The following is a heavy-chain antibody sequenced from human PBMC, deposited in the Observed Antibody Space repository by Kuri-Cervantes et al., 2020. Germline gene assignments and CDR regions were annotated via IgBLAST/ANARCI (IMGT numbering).Heavy chain of an antibody. CDR2: INPNGGGT. D-gene: IGHD3-10*01. Sequence: ASVKVSCKASGYTFTGYYMHWVRQAPGQGLEWMGWINPNGGGTHYAQSFQGRVTMTRDTSISTAYMELSRLRSDDTAVYYCARDRGLYGRYSWFDPWGQGTLVTVSS. J-gene: IGHJ5*02. V-gene: IGHV1-2*02. CDR3: ARDRGLYGRYSWFDP. CDR1: GYTFTGYY.